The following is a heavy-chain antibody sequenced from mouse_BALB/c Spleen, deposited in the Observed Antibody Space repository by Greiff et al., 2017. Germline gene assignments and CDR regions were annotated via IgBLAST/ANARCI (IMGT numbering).Heavy chain of an antibody. Sequence: EVKLMESGGGLVKPGGSLKLSCAASGFASSSYDMSWVRQTPEKRLEWVAYISSGGGSTYYPDTVKGRFTISRDNAKNTLYLQMSSLKSEDTAMYYCARHEGGAWFAYWGQGTLVTVSA. CDR2: ISSGGGST. CDR3: ARHEGGAWFAY. CDR1: GFASSSYD. J-gene: IGHJ3*01. V-gene: IGHV5-12-1*01.